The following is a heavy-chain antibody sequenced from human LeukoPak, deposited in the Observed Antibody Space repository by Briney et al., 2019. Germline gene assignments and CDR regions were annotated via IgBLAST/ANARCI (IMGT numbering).Heavy chain of an antibody. V-gene: IGHV3-21*01. CDR2: ISTGTSHT. J-gene: IGHJ6*02. Sequence: GGSLRLSCAASGFTFSSYAMDWVRQAPGRGLEWLSSISTGTSHTYYVDSVKGRFTISRDNAKNSLYLQMNSLRAEDTAVYYCAREGTVTTGYGMDVWGQGTTVTVSS. D-gene: IGHD4-17*01. CDR1: GFTFSSYA. CDR3: AREGTVTTGYGMDV.